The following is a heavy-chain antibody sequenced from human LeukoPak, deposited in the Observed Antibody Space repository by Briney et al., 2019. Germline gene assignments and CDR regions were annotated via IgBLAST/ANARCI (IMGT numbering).Heavy chain of an antibody. J-gene: IGHJ4*02. CDR3: ARVDPAMGDY. CDR1: GGPINSSHYY. V-gene: IGHV4-39*07. D-gene: IGHD5-18*01. CDR2: IYYSGTT. Sequence: PSETLSLTCTVPGGPINSSHYYWGWIRQPPGKGLEWIGNIYYSGTTYYNPSLKSRISISVDTSKNQFSLKLSSVTAADTAVYYCARVDPAMGDYWGQGTLVTVSS.